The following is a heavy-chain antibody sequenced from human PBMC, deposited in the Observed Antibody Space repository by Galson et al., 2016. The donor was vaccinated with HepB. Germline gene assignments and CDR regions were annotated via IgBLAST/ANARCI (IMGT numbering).Heavy chain of an antibody. CDR1: GFTFSSYY. V-gene: IGHV3-7*01. D-gene: IGHD2-2*01. CDR2: MNQDGSER. J-gene: IGHJ6*02. CDR3: ARFGCTTCHNFYYYGMDV. Sequence: SLRLSCAASGFTFSSYYMSWVRQVPGKGLEWVANMNQDGSERFYMDSVRGRFTISRDNAKNSLYLQMNSLRAEDTAVYYCARFGCTTCHNFYYYGMDVWSQGTTVTVSS.